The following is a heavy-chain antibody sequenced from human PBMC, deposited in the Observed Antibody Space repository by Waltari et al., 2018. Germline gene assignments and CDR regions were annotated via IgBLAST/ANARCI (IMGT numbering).Heavy chain of an antibody. D-gene: IGHD3-3*01. V-gene: IGHV1-2*02. CDR3: ASAPYDFWSGPRDY. Sequence: QVQLVQSGAEVKKPGSSVKVSCKASGDTFTGYYMHWVRQAPGQGLEWMGWINPNSGGTNYAQKLQGRVTMTRDTSISTAYMELSRLRSDDTAVYYCASAPYDFWSGPRDYWGQGTLVTVSS. CDR1: GDTFTGYY. CDR2: INPNSGGT. J-gene: IGHJ4*02.